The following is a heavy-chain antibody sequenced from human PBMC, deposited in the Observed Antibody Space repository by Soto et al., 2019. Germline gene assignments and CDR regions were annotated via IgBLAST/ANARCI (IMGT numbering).Heavy chain of an antibody. Sequence: SETLSLTCTVSGGSISSYYWSWIRQPPGKGLEWIGYIYYSGSTNYNPSLKSRVTISVDTSKNQFSLKLSSVTAADTAVYYCARDRTYYDFWSGSQSPHYYYYGMDVWGQGTTVTVSS. CDR1: GGSISSYY. CDR2: IYYSGST. J-gene: IGHJ6*02. V-gene: IGHV4-59*01. D-gene: IGHD3-3*01. CDR3: ARDRTYYDFWSGSQSPHYYYYGMDV.